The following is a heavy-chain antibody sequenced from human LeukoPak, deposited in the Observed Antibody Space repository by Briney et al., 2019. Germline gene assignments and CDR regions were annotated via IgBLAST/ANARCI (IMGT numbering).Heavy chain of an antibody. CDR3: ARRDSSSRYEDN. Sequence: ASVKVSCKASGGTFTNYAISWVRQAPGQGLEWMGRIIPLPDISDYAQKFQGRVTITADKSTSIAYMELSSLRSEDTAVYYCARRDSSSRYEDNWGQGTLVTVSS. V-gene: IGHV1-69*04. CDR1: GGTFTNYA. D-gene: IGHD6-13*01. J-gene: IGHJ4*02. CDR2: IIPLPDIS.